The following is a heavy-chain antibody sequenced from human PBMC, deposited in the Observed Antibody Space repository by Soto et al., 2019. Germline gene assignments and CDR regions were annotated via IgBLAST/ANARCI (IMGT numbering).Heavy chain of an antibody. V-gene: IGHV1-2*02. CDR1: GYTFTGYY. CDR3: ARNPAAISNDAFDI. Sequence: ASVKVSCKASGYTFTGYYMHWVLQAPGQGLEWMGWINPNSGGTNYAQKFQGRVTMTRDTSISTAYMELSRLRSDDTAVYYCARNPAAISNDAFDIWGQGTMVTVSS. CDR2: INPNSGGT. D-gene: IGHD2-2*02. J-gene: IGHJ3*02.